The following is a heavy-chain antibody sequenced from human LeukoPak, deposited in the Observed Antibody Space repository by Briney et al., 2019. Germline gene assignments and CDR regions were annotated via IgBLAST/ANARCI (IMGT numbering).Heavy chain of an antibody. CDR1: GFTFSAFW. Sequence: GGALRLSCEASGFTFSAFWVSWGRPAPGKGMEWVANIKQDGSQTYHADSVKGRFTTSRDNAKNSVFLQMSSLRPEDTAVYYCAKGEYHQDGIGENRFDNWGQGALVTVSS. CDR3: AKGEYHQDGIGENRFDN. D-gene: IGHD5-24*01. J-gene: IGHJ4*02. V-gene: IGHV3-7*01. CDR2: IKQDGSQT.